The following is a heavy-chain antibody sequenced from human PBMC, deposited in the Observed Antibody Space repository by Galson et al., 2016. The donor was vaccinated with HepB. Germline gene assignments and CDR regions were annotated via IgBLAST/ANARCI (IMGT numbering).Heavy chain of an antibody. J-gene: IGHJ6*02. D-gene: IGHD3-16*01. Sequence: SLRLSCAASGFTFSNYGMNWVRQAPGKGLEWVSAITGSGDSPYYADSVKGRFTISRDNSENTLYLQMNSLRAEDTAVYYCAKDGWRSSVGYFYYYGLDVWGQGTTVTVSS. CDR3: AKDGWRSSVGYFYYYGLDV. V-gene: IGHV3-23*01. CDR1: GFTFSNYG. CDR2: ITGSGDSP.